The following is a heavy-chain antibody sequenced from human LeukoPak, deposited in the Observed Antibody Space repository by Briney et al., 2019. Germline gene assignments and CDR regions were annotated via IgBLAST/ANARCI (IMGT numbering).Heavy chain of an antibody. J-gene: IGHJ4*02. Sequence: GGSLRLSCAASGFTFSSYWMSWVRQAPGKGLEWVANIKEDGSRKYYVDSVKGRFTISRDNAKKSLCLQMNSLRAEDTAVYYCARDGVTSSVVYWGQGTLVTVSS. V-gene: IGHV3-7*01. CDR2: IKEDGSRK. D-gene: IGHD2-21*02. CDR1: GFTFSSYW. CDR3: ARDGVTSSVVY.